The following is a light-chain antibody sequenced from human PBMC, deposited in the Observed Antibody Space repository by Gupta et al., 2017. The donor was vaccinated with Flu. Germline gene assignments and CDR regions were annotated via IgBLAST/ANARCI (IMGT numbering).Light chain of an antibody. J-gene: IGKJ5*01. Sequence: DIVMTQSPLSLPVTPGEPASISCRSSQSLLHSNGYNYLDWYLQKPGQSPQLLIYLGSNRASGVPDRFSGSGSGTDFTLKISRVEAEDVGVYYCMQALRRVTFGQGTXLEIK. V-gene: IGKV2-28*01. CDR1: QSLLHSNGYNY. CDR2: LGS. CDR3: MQALRRVT.